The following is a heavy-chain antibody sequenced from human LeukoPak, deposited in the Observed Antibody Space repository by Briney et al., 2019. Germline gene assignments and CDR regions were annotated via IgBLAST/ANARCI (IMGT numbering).Heavy chain of an antibody. CDR2: IYSGGST. V-gene: IGHV3-53*01. J-gene: IGHJ6*02. CDR3: ARELNYYYGMDV. Sequence: PGGSLRLSCAASGFTVSSNYMSWVRQAPGKGLEWVSIIYSGGSTYYADSVKGRFTVSRDNSKNTLSLQMNSLRAEDTAVYYCARELNYYYGMDVWGQGTTVTVSS. CDR1: GFTVSSNY.